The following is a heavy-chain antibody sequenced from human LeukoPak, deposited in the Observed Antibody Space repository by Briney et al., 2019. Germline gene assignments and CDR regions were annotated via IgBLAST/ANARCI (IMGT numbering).Heavy chain of an antibody. CDR1: GGSISSNY. J-gene: IGHJ4*02. CDR2: IYYSGST. CDR3: AKPKYYDSSGYYSFEF. D-gene: IGHD3-22*01. Sequence: SETLSLTCSVSGGSISSNYWSWIRQPAGKGLDWIGRIYYSGSTNYNPSLKSRLTMSVDTSKNQFSLNLNSVTAADTAVYFCAKPKYYDSSGYYSFEFWGRGTLVTVSS. V-gene: IGHV4-4*07.